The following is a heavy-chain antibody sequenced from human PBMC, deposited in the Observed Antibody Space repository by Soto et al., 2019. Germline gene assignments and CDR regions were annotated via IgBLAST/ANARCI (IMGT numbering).Heavy chain of an antibody. CDR2: IIPIFGTA. CDR3: ARMNYDSLVLDV. Sequence: SVKVSCKASGGTFSSYVISWVRQAPGQGLEWMGGIIPIFGTANYAQKFQGRVTITAXXXXXXAXMXLXXXXSDXTAVYYCARMNYDSLVLDVWGQGTTVTVSS. CDR1: GGTFSSYV. V-gene: IGHV1-69*13. D-gene: IGHD3-22*01. J-gene: IGHJ6*02.